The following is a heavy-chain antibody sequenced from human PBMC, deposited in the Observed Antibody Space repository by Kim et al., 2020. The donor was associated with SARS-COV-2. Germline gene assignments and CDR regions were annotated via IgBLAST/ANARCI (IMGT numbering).Heavy chain of an antibody. V-gene: IGHV3-33*01. CDR2: IWYDGSNK. J-gene: IGHJ4*02. CDR3: ARDAGAYCGGDCYLSYFDY. D-gene: IGHD2-21*02. CDR1: GFTFSSYG. Sequence: GGSLRLSCAASGFTFSSYGMHWFRQAPGKGLEWVAVIWYDGSNKYYADSVKGRFTISRDNSKNTLYLQMNSLRAEDTAVYYCARDAGAYCGGDCYLSYFDYWGQGTLVTVSS.